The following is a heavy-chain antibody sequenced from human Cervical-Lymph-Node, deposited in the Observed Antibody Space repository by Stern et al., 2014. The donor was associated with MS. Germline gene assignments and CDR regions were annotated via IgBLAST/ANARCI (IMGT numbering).Heavy chain of an antibody. CDR2: INPSGGST. Sequence: QLVQSGAEVKKPGASVKVSCKASGYTFTSYYMHWVRQAPGQGLEWMGIINPSGGSTSYAQKFQGRVTMTRDTSTSTVYMELSSLRSEDTAVYYCARNYYDSSGYQNYYYYGMDVWGQGTTVTVSS. D-gene: IGHD3-22*01. CDR1: GYTFTSYY. J-gene: IGHJ6*02. V-gene: IGHV1-46*01. CDR3: ARNYYDSSGYQNYYYYGMDV.